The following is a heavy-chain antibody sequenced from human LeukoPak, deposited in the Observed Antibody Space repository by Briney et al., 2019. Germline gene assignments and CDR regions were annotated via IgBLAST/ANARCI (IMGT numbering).Heavy chain of an antibody. V-gene: IGHV3-23*01. CDR2: ISGSGGST. Sequence: GGSLRLSCAASGFTFSSYAMSWVRQAPGKGPEWVSAISGSGGSTYYADSVKGRFTISRDNSKNTLYLQMNSLTAEDTAVYYCARIRISAFDLWGRGTLVTVSS. D-gene: IGHD1-14*01. J-gene: IGHJ2*01. CDR3: ARIRISAFDL. CDR1: GFTFSSYA.